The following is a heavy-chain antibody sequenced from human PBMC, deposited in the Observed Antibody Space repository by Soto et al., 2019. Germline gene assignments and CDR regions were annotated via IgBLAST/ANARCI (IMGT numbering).Heavy chain of an antibody. Sequence: QVQLVESGGGVVQPGRSLRLSCAASGFTFSSYAMHWVRQAPGKGLEWVAVISYDGSNKYYADSVKGRFTISRDNTKNTLYLQMNSLRAEDTAVYYCASVYSSGWYKEYYFDYWGQGTLVTVSS. CDR1: GFTFSSYA. D-gene: IGHD6-19*01. CDR3: ASVYSSGWYKEYYFDY. V-gene: IGHV3-30-3*01. CDR2: ISYDGSNK. J-gene: IGHJ4*02.